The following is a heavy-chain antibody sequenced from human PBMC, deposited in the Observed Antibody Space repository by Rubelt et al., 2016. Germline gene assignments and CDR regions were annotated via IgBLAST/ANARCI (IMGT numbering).Heavy chain of an antibody. CDR1: GGSISSSSYY. CDR2: IYYSGRT. D-gene: IGHD3-22*01. J-gene: IGHJ6*03. Sequence: QLQLQESGPGLVKPSETLSLTCTVSGGSISSSSYYWGWIRQPPGKGLEWIGSIYYSGRTYYNPSLKRRVAKSVDTSKNQLSRKLSLVTAADTAVYYCARAVSYYDSSGYGYYYYMDVWGKGTTVTVSS. V-gene: IGHV4-39*07. CDR3: ARAVSYYDSSGYGYYYYMDV.